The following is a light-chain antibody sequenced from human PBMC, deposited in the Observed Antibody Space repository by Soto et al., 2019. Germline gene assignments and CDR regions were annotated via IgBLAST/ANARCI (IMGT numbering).Light chain of an antibody. CDR2: VAS. J-gene: IGKJ1*01. V-gene: IGKV1-39*01. Sequence: DIQMTQSPSSLSASVGDRVTITCRASQSISTYLNWYQQKPGKAPKLLILVASTLPSGVPSRFSGSGSGTDFTLTISSLQPEDFATYYCQQSYSNTQTFGQGTKVDNK. CDR1: QSISTY. CDR3: QQSYSNTQT.